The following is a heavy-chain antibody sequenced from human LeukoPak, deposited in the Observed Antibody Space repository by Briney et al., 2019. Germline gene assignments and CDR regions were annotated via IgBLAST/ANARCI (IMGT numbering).Heavy chain of an antibody. Sequence: LRLSCAASGFTFSSSGMHWVRQHPGKGLEWIGYIYYSGSTYYNPSLKSRVTISVDTSKNQFSLKLSSVTAADTAMYYCARDSGRGYSQGYHQYWGQGTLVIVSS. CDR3: ARDSGRGYSQGYHQY. CDR1: GFTFSSSG. J-gene: IGHJ4*02. D-gene: IGHD5-18*01. CDR2: IYYSGST. V-gene: IGHV4-31*02.